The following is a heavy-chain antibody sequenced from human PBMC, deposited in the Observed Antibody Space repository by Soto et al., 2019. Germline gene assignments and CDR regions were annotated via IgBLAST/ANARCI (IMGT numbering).Heavy chain of an antibody. Sequence: QVQLVESGGGVVQPGRSLRLSCAASGFTFSSYGMNWVRQAPGKGLEWVAVISYDGSNKYYADSVKGRFTISRDNSKNTLYLQMNSLRAEDTAVYYCAKGPGATVDYWGQGTLVTVSS. CDR3: AKGPGATVDY. J-gene: IGHJ4*02. V-gene: IGHV3-30*18. D-gene: IGHD5-12*01. CDR2: ISYDGSNK. CDR1: GFTFSSYG.